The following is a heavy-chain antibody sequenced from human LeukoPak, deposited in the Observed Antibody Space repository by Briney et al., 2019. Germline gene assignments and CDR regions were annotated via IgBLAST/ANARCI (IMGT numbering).Heavy chain of an antibody. CDR2: IYDSGST. D-gene: IGHD2-15*01. J-gene: IGHJ3*02. CDR1: GASIRSGGYY. CDR3: ARDCSGGSCYGAFDI. Sequence: NPSQTLSLTCTVSGASIRSGGYYWSWIRQPPGKGLEWIGYIYDSGSTYYNPSLKSRITISVDTSENRFSLKLSSVTATDTAVYYCARDCSGGSCYGAFDIWGQGTMVTVSS. V-gene: IGHV4-30-4*01.